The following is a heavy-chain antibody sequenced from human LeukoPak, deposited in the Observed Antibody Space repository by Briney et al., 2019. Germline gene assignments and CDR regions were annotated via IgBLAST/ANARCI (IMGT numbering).Heavy chain of an antibody. CDR2: VNNDGSST. V-gene: IGHV3-74*01. CDR1: GFTFSTYW. J-gene: IGHJ4*02. CDR3: ARDLNDLLQNYRSTWYPADY. Sequence: PGGSLRLSCAASGFTFSTYWMNWVRHAPGKGLVWVSRVNNDGSSTSYADSVKGRFTISRDNTKNTLCLQMNSLRAEDTAVYYCARDLNDLLQNYRSTWYPADYWGQGTLVTVSS. D-gene: IGHD6-13*01.